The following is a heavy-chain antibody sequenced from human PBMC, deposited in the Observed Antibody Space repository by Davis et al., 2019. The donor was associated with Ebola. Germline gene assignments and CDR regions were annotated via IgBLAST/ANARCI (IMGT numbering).Heavy chain of an antibody. J-gene: IGHJ6*02. CDR1: GYSFASYW. D-gene: IGHD2-2*01. CDR2: IYPGDSDT. CDR3: AKLSTSSWFHGMDV. V-gene: IGHV5-51*01. Sequence: PGGSLRLSCKASGYSFASYWIGWVRQMPGKGLESLGIIYPGDSDTRYSPSFQGHVTITADKSTSTAYLQWRSLKASDTAMYFCAKLSTSSWFHGMDVWGQGTTVTVSS.